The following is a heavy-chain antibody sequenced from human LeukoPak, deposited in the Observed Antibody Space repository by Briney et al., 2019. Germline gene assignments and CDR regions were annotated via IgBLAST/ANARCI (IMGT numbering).Heavy chain of an antibody. V-gene: IGHV4-59*01. CDR3: ARVTISGAFWYFDL. J-gene: IGHJ2*01. CDR2: IYYSGST. D-gene: IGHD3-3*01. Sequence: SETLSLTCTVSGGSISTYYWSWIRQPSGKGLEWIGYIYYSGSTNYNPSLKSRVTISVDTYENQFSLKLSSETPADTAVYYCARVTISGAFWYFDLWGRGTLVTVSS. CDR1: GGSISTYY.